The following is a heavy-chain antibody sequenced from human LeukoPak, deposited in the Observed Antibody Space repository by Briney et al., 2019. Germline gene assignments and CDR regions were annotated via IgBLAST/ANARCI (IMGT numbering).Heavy chain of an antibody. D-gene: IGHD1-1*01. Sequence: GGSLRLSCAASGFTFSSYAMSWVRQAPGKGLEWVSGISWNSGSIGYADSVKGRFTISRDNAKNSLYLQMNSLRAEDTALYYCAKERRQTGNFDYWGQGTLVTVSS. CDR2: ISWNSGSI. J-gene: IGHJ4*02. V-gene: IGHV3-9*01. CDR3: AKERRQTGNFDY. CDR1: GFTFSSYA.